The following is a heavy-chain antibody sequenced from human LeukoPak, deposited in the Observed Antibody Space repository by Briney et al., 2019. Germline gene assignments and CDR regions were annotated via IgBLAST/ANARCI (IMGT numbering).Heavy chain of an antibody. CDR3: ARDNYYDSSGYHAKRKN. V-gene: IGHV3-7*01. CDR2: IKQDGSEK. D-gene: IGHD3-22*01. CDR1: GFTFSSCW. Sequence: GGSLRLSCAASGFTFSSCWMSWVRQAPGKGLEWVANIKQDGSEKYYVDSVKGRFTISRDNAKNSLYLQMNSLRAEDTAVYYCARDNYYDSSGYHAKRKNWGQGTLVTVSS. J-gene: IGHJ4*02.